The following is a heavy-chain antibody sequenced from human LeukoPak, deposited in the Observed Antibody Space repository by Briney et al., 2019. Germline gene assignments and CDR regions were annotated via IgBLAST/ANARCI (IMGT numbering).Heavy chain of an antibody. Sequence: AGSLRLSCAASGFTFSSYAMTWVRQAPGKGLEWVSAITSSGATTYYADSVKGRFTITRDNSKNTLYLQMNSLRAEDTAVYHCAKDLGTSGWYINSWGQGTLVTVSS. CDR1: GFTFSSYA. V-gene: IGHV3-23*01. J-gene: IGHJ4*02. CDR2: ITSSGATT. D-gene: IGHD6-19*01. CDR3: AKDLGTSGWYINS.